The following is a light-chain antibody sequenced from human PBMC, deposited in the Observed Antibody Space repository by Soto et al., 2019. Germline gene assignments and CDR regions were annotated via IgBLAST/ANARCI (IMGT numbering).Light chain of an antibody. Sequence: DIQMTQSPSSLSASVGGRVTITCRASRTISSWLAWYQQKPGKAPKLLIYDASSLESGVPSRFSGSGSGTEFALTISSLQPDDFATYYCQHYNSYSEAFGQGTKVDIK. CDR2: DAS. CDR1: RTISSW. CDR3: QHYNSYSEA. J-gene: IGKJ1*01. V-gene: IGKV1-5*01.